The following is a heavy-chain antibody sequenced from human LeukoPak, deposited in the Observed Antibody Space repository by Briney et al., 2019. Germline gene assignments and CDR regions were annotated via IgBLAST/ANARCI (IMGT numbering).Heavy chain of an antibody. CDR3: ARQSGEYSSKYGMDV. CDR1: GGSISNYF. CDR2: IYYSGST. D-gene: IGHD6-13*01. Sequence: SETLSLTCTVSGGSISNYFWSWIRQPPGKGLEWSGCIYYSGSTFYHPSLKSRVTISVDTSKNQLSLKVTSVTAADTAVYYCARQSGEYSSKYGMDVWGQGATVTVSS. J-gene: IGHJ6*02. V-gene: IGHV4-59*08.